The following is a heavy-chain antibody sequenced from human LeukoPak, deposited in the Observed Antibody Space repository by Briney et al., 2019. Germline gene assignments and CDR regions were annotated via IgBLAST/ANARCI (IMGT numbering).Heavy chain of an antibody. CDR1: GGSISSYY. CDR2: IYYSGST. V-gene: IGHV4-59*01. Sequence: SETLSLTCSVSGGSISSYYWSWIRQPPGKGREWIGYIYYSGSTNYNPSLKSRVTISVDTSKNQFSLKLSSVTAADTAVYYCARGGYDFWSGYYILPNFDYWGQGTLVTVSS. J-gene: IGHJ4*02. CDR3: ARGGYDFWSGYYILPNFDY. D-gene: IGHD3-3*01.